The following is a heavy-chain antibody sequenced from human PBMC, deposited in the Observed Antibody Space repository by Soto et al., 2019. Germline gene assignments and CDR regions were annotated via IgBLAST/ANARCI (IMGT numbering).Heavy chain of an antibody. D-gene: IGHD3-22*01. CDR2: ISAYNGNT. J-gene: IGHJ4*02. V-gene: IGHV1-18*01. CDR1: GYTFPSYG. CDR3: ARDPLTSYYDTRGYYLYYFDY. Sequence: GPEVKKPGASVNVSCKASGYTFPSYGINWVRQAPGQGLEWMGWISAYNGNTNYAQKLQGRVTMTTDTSTTTAYMELRSLRADDTAVYFCARDPLTSYYDTRGYYLYYFDYGGQGTLVTVSS.